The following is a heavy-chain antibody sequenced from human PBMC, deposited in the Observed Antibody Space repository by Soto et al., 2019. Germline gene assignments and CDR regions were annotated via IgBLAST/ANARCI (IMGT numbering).Heavy chain of an antibody. J-gene: IGHJ4*02. CDR2: IYYSGST. Sequence: PSETLSLACTVSGGSISSSSYYWGWIRQPPGKGLEWIGSIYYSGSTYYNPSLKSRVTISVDTSKNQFSLKLSSVTAADTAVYYCARTPVEDYTYYDRSGIFDYWGQGTLVTVSS. CDR1: GGSISSSSYY. D-gene: IGHD3-22*01. CDR3: ARTPVEDYTYYDRSGIFDY. V-gene: IGHV4-39*01.